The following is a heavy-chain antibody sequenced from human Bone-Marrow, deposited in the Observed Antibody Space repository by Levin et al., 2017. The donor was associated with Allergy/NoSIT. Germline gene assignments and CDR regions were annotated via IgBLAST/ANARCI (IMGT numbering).Heavy chain of an antibody. CDR1: GFTFSSYA. CDR2: ISGSGGST. J-gene: IGHJ6*03. Sequence: GESLKISCAASGFTFSSYAMSWVRQAPGKGLEWVSAISGSGGSTYYADSVKGRFTISRDNSKNTLYLQMNSLRAEDTAVYYCAKPHIGGYCGGDCYSDYDYYMDVWGKGTTVTVSS. D-gene: IGHD2-21*01. CDR3: AKPHIGGYCGGDCYSDYDYYMDV. V-gene: IGHV3-23*01.